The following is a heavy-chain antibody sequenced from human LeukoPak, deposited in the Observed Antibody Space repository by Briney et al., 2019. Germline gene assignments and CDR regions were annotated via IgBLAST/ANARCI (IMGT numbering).Heavy chain of an antibody. J-gene: IGHJ4*02. Sequence: ASVKVSCKASGYTFTSYYMHWVRQAPGQGLEWMGIINPSGGSTSYAQKFQGRVTMTRDTSTSTVYMELSSLRSEDTAEYYCARTSMVRGVVSPNFDYWGQGTLVTVSS. CDR3: ARTSMVRGVVSPNFDY. V-gene: IGHV1-46*01. CDR1: GYTFTSYY. D-gene: IGHD3-10*01. CDR2: INPSGGST.